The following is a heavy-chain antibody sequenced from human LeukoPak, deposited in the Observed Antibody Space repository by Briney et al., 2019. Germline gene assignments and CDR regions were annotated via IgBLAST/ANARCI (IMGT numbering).Heavy chain of an antibody. D-gene: IGHD2-21*01. Sequence: GGSLRLSCAASGFTFSVYSMNWVRQAPGKGLEWVSYISSSSSTIYYADSVKGRFTISRDNAKNSLYLQMNSLRAEDTAVYYCARVANRFDPWGQGTLVTVSS. V-gene: IGHV3-48*01. CDR2: ISSSSSTI. J-gene: IGHJ5*02. CDR3: ARVANRFDP. CDR1: GFTFSVYS.